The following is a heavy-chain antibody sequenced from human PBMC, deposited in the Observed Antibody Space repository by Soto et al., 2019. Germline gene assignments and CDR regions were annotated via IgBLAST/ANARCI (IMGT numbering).Heavy chain of an antibody. J-gene: IGHJ4*02. V-gene: IGHV3-21*01. Sequence: VQLVESGGGLVKPGGSLRLSCAASGFTFSSYSMNWVRQAPGKGLEWVSSISSSSSYIYYADSVKGRFTISRDNAKNSLYLQMNSLRAEDTAVYYCAREKDGYNYFDYWGQGTLVTVSS. D-gene: IGHD5-12*01. CDR2: ISSSSSYI. CDR3: AREKDGYNYFDY. CDR1: GFTFSSYS.